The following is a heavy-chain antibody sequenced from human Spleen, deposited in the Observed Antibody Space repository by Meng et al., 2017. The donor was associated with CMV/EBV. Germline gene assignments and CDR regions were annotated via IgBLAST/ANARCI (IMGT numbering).Heavy chain of an antibody. Sequence: GGSLRLSCAASGFTFYTYALHWVRQAPGKGLEWVTVISYDGSNKYYADSVKGRFTISRDNAKKSLYLQMNSLRAEDAAMYYCARDLARTTMFDGGFDNWGQGSRVTVSS. CDR1: GFTFYTYA. CDR3: ARDLARTTMFDGGFDN. V-gene: IGHV3-30*04. D-gene: IGHD3-10*02. CDR2: ISYDGSNK. J-gene: IGHJ4*02.